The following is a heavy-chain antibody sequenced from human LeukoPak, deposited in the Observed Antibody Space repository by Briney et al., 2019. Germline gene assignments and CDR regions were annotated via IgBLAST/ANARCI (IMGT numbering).Heavy chain of an antibody. D-gene: IGHD5-18*01. V-gene: IGHV4-39*07. Sequence: PSETLSLTCTVSGSSISSSSYWAWIRQPPGKGLEWIGNIYYSGSTYYNPSLKSRVTISVDTSKNQFSLKLSSVTAADTAVYNCAREGEALWLNWFDPWGQGTLVTVSS. CDR2: IYYSGST. CDR3: AREGEALWLNWFDP. J-gene: IGHJ5*02. CDR1: GSSISSSSY.